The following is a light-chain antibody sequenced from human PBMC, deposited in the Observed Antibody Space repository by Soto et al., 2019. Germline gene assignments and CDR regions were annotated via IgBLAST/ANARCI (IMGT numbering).Light chain of an antibody. Sequence: DIQMTQSPSTLSASVGDRVTITCRASQSISSWLAWYQQKPGKAPKLLIYKASSLESGVPSRFSGSGSGTEFTLTISSLQPDYFATYYCQQYNSYSPALTFGGGTKVEIK. CDR1: QSISSW. J-gene: IGKJ4*01. V-gene: IGKV1-5*03. CDR3: QQYNSYSPALT. CDR2: KAS.